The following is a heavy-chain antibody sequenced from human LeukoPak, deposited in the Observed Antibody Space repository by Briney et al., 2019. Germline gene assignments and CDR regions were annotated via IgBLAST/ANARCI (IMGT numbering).Heavy chain of an antibody. CDR3: AKGLASCSGGSSSSDYYSGMDV. CDR1: GFTFSSYA. J-gene: IGHJ6*04. CDR2: ISGSGGST. V-gene: IGHV3-23*01. Sequence: GGSLRLSCAASGFTFSSYAMSWVRQAPGKGLEWVSAISGSGGSTYYAASVMRRFTISSSNSTNTLYLQMNTLRAADTPVYYCAKGLASCSGGSSSSDYYSGMDVWGKGTPVTVSS. D-gene: IGHD2-15*01.